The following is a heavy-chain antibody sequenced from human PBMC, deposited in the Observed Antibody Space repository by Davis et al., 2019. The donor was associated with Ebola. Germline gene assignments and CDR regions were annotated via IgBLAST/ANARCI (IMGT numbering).Heavy chain of an antibody. CDR1: GYTFTSYY. J-gene: IGHJ6*02. D-gene: IGHD3-3*01. CDR3: ARDFYDFYNYGMDV. Sequence: ASVKVSCKASGYTFTSYYIHWVRQAPGLGLEWMGIINPSGGSTSYAQKFQGRVTMTRDMSTSTVYMELSRLRSEDTAVYYCARDFYDFYNYGMDVWGQGTTVTVSS. CDR2: INPSGGST. V-gene: IGHV1-46*01.